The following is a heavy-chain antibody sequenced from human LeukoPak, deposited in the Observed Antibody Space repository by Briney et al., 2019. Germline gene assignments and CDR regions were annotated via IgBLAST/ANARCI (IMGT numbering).Heavy chain of an antibody. CDR1: GGTFSSYA. CDR2: IIPIFGTA. V-gene: IGHV1-69*13. CDR3: AREAYCSSTSCSHFDY. D-gene: IGHD2-2*01. Sequence: SVKVSCKASGGTFSSYAISWVRQAPGQGLEWMGGIIPIFGTANYAQKFQGRVTITADESTSTAYMELSSLRSEDTAVYYCAREAYCSSTSCSHFDYWGQGTLVTVSS. J-gene: IGHJ4*02.